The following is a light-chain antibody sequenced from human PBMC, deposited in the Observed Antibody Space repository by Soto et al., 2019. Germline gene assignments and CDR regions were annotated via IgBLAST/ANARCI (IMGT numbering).Light chain of an antibody. CDR3: SSYTNSSPFV. Sequence: QSALTQPASVSGSPGQSITISCTGTSSDVGGYNYVSWYQQHPGKAPKLMIYDVSNWTSGVSNRFSGSKSGNTASLTISGLQAEDEADYYCSSYTNSSPFVFGTGTKLTVL. V-gene: IGLV2-14*01. CDR1: SSDVGGYNY. CDR2: DVS. J-gene: IGLJ1*01.